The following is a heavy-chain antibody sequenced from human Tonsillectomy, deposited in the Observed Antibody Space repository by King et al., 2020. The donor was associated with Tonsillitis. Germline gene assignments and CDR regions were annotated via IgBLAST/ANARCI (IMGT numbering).Heavy chain of an antibody. CDR2: IYRDGST. J-gene: IGHJ6*02. CDR3: AIISSSSSPYYYYGMDV. Sequence: VQLVESGGGLVQPGGSLRLSCEASGFTVSSNYMTWVRQAPGKGLEWVSVIYRDGSTYYADSGKGRSTISRHNSKNTLYLQMNSLRTEDTAVYYCAIISSSSSPYYYYGMDVWGQGTTVTVSS. V-gene: IGHV3-53*04. D-gene: IGHD6-6*01. CDR1: GFTVSSNY.